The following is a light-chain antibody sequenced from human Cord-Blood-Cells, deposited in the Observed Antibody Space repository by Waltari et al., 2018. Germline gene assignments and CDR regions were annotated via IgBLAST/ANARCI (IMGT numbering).Light chain of an antibody. V-gene: IGLV1-44*01. CDR1: SSNIGSNT. Sequence: QSVLTQPPSASGTPGQRVTISCSGRSSNIGSNTVNWYQQLPGTAPKLLIYSNNQRPSGVPERCAASKSGNSASRAISGHQSEDEADYYCAAWEASLNGWVFGGGTKLTVL. J-gene: IGLJ3*02. CDR2: SNN. CDR3: AAWEASLNGWV.